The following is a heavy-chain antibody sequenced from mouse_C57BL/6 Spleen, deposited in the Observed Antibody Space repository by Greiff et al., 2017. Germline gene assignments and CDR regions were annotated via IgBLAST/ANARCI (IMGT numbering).Heavy chain of an antibody. CDR1: GYTFTSYG. Sequence: VKLQESGAELARPGASVKLSCKASGYTFTSYGISWVKQRTGQGLEWIGEIYPRSGNTYYNEKFKGKATLTADKSSSTAYMELRSLTSEDSAVYFCARGYGSAYAMDYWGQGTSVTVSS. D-gene: IGHD1-1*01. CDR2: IYPRSGNT. V-gene: IGHV1-81*01. CDR3: ARGYGSAYAMDY. J-gene: IGHJ4*01.